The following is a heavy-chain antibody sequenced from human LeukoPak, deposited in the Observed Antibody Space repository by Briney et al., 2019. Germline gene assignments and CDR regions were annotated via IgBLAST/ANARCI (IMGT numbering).Heavy chain of an antibody. Sequence: SETLSLTCAVYGESLSGFYWSWIRQPPGRGLEWIGEINHSGSTNYNPSLKSRVTISVDTSKNQFSLKLSSVTAADTAVYYCARVRVDVVRGARYAMDVWGKGTTVIVSS. CDR1: GESLSGFY. V-gene: IGHV4-34*01. CDR3: ARVRVDVVRGARYAMDV. J-gene: IGHJ6*04. CDR2: INHSGST. D-gene: IGHD3-10*01.